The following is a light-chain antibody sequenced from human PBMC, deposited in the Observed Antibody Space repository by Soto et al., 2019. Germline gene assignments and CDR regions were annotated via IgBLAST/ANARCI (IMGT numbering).Light chain of an antibody. Sequence: EIVLTQSPGTLSLSPGERATLSWRASQSLSSSQLAWYQQKPGQAPRLLIHDASSRATGISDRFTGSGSGTDFTLTITTLEPEDFAVYYCQQYGSSPRTFGLGTKVDI. CDR3: QQYGSSPRT. J-gene: IGKJ1*01. V-gene: IGKV3-20*01. CDR2: DAS. CDR1: QSLSSSQ.